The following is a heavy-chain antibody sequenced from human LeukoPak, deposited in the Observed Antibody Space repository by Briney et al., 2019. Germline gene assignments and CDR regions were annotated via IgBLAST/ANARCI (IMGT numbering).Heavy chain of an antibody. D-gene: IGHD4-17*01. V-gene: IGHV4-61*02. CDR2: IYTGGST. J-gene: IGHJ1*01. CDR3: ARGMRIGTAYGDPRAEYFQH. Sequence: SQSLSLTWTVSGGSISSGSYYWSWLRQPDGTGLEWIVRIYTGGSTNYNPSLKSRVTISVDTSKNQFSLKLSSVTAADTAVYYCARGMRIGTAYGDPRAEYFQHWGQGTLVTVSS. CDR1: GGSISSGSYY.